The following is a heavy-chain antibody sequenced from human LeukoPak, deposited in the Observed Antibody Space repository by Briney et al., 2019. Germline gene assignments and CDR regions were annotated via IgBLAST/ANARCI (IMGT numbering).Heavy chain of an antibody. V-gene: IGHV3-7*04. CDR2: IKQDGSEK. D-gene: IGHD2-2*01. J-gene: IGHJ4*02. CDR1: GFTFSSYW. CDR3: ARGVKVVPAATEFDY. Sequence: GGSLRLSCAASGFTFSSYWMSWVRQAPGKGLEWVANIKQDGSEKYYVDSVKGRLTISRDNAKNSLYLQMNSLRAEDTAVYYCARGVKVVPAATEFDYWGQGTLVTVSS.